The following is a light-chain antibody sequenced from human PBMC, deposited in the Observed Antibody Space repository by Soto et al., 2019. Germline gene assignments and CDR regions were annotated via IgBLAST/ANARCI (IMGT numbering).Light chain of an antibody. Sequence: TQAKSALPGAPRERATLTCKTSQSVSDKQLAWYQQKPGQAPRLLIYDVSSRATTIPDRFSGSGSGTVFSFTNNTLDAVGLGSCYSRQYALPLWTFGPGTKVDIK. CDR1: QSVSDKQ. V-gene: IGKV3-20*01. J-gene: IGKJ1*01. CDR2: DVS. CDR3: RQYALPLWT.